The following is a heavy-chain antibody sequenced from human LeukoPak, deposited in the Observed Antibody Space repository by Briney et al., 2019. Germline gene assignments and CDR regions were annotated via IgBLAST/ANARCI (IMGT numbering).Heavy chain of an antibody. CDR1: GYTFTGYY. J-gene: IGHJ5*02. CDR2: INPNSGGT. V-gene: IGHV1-2*02. D-gene: IGHD4-23*01. CDR3: ARVRYGGRLSDP. Sequence: ASVKVSCKASGYTFTGYYMHWVRQAPGQGLEWMGWINPNSGGTNYAQKFQGRVTMTRDTSISTAYMELRRLRSDDTAVYYCARVRYGGRLSDPWGQGTLVTVSS.